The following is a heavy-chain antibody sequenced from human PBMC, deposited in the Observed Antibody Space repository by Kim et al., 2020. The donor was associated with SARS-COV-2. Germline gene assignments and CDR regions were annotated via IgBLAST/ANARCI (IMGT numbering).Heavy chain of an antibody. CDR1: GFTFSSYS. CDR3: ASYPGIAPLDV. J-gene: IGHJ6*02. Sequence: LSLSCAASGFTFSSYSMNWVRQAPGKGLEWVSSISSSSSYIYYADSVKGRFTISRDNAKNSLYLQMNSLRAEDTAVYYCASYPGIAPLDVWGQGTTVTVSS. D-gene: IGHD6-13*01. CDR2: ISSSSSYI. V-gene: IGHV3-21*01.